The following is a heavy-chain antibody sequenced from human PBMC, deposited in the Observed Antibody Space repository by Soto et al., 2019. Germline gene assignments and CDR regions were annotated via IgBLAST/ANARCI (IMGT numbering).Heavy chain of an antibody. CDR2: INPDGSTT. D-gene: IGHD1-26*01. CDR3: ARVASGSYSWRDA. CDR1: GFTFSSYW. J-gene: IGHJ5*02. V-gene: IGHV3-74*01. Sequence: EVQLVESGGGLVQPGGSLRLSCAASGFTFSSYWMHWVRQAPGKGLVWVSRINPDGSTTSFADAVKGRFTISRDNAKNTLYLQIISLRAEDTAVYYCARVASGSYSWRDAWGQGTLVTVSS.